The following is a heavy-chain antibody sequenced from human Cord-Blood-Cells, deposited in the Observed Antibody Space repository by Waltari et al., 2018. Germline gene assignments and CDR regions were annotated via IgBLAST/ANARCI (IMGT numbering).Heavy chain of an antibody. D-gene: IGHD6-6*01. J-gene: IGHJ4*02. CDR1: GGTFSSYA. CDR3: ARSKKSSSSFDY. Sequence: QVQLVRSGAEVKKPGSSVKVSCKASGGTFSSYAISWVRQAPGQGLEWMGRIIPILGIANYAQKFQGRVTITADKSTSTAYMELSSLRSEDTAVYYCARSKKSSSSFDYWGQGTLVTVSS. CDR2: IIPILGIA. V-gene: IGHV1-69*09.